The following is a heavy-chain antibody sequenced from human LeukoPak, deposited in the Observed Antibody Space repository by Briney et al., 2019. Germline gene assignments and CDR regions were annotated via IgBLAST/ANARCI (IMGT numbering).Heavy chain of an antibody. CDR2: IKQDGSEK. Sequence: GRSLRLSCAASGFTFSSYWMSWVRQAPGKGLEWVANIKQDGSEKYYVDSVKGRFTISRDNAKNSLYLQMNSLRAEDTAVYYCARVYGSGSYYGMDVWGQGTTVTVSS. D-gene: IGHD3-10*01. J-gene: IGHJ6*02. V-gene: IGHV3-7*01. CDR1: GFTFSSYW. CDR3: ARVYGSGSYYGMDV.